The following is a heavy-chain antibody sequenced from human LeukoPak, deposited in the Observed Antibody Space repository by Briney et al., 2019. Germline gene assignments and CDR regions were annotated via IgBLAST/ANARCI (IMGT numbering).Heavy chain of an antibody. Sequence: QAGGSLRLSCAASGFTFSTFAMSWVRQAPGKGLERVSVLSGSGTTGTYYADSVKGRFTISRDNSKNTLFLEMNSLRAEDSALYYCAKGYYGGSATHFDSWGQGILVTVSS. CDR2: LSGSGTTGT. J-gene: IGHJ4*02. CDR1: GFTFSTFA. D-gene: IGHD4-23*01. CDR3: AKGYYGGSATHFDS. V-gene: IGHV3-23*01.